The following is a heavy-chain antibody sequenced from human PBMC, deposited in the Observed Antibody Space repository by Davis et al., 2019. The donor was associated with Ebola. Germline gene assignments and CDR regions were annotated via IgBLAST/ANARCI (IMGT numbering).Heavy chain of an antibody. CDR1: GYTFTSYG. D-gene: IGHD1-1*01. CDR3: ARAQFPTTSDH. CDR2: INPHNGNT. J-gene: IGHJ4*02. V-gene: IGHV1-18*04. Sequence: ASVTVSCKASGYTFTSYGITWVRHAPGQGLEWMGWINPHNGNTNYAQNVQGRVTMTTDTSTSTAYMEVGILRSDDTAVYYGARAQFPTTSDHWGQGTLVTVSS.